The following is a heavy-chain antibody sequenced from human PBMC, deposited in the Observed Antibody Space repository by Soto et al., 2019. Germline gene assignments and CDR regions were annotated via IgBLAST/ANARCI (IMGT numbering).Heavy chain of an antibody. CDR3: ARAPDCGEGSCYRHFDL. CDR2: ISGSGDVI. J-gene: IGHJ4*02. V-gene: IGHV3-11*01. CDR1: AFKFSDYY. Sequence: GGSLRLSCAASAFKFSDYYMSWVRQAPGKGLEWVSYISGSGDVIYYADSVKGRFTISRDNDKKSVHLQMDTLRAEDTALYYCARAPDCGEGSCYRHFDLWGQGTRVTVSS. D-gene: IGHD2-15*01.